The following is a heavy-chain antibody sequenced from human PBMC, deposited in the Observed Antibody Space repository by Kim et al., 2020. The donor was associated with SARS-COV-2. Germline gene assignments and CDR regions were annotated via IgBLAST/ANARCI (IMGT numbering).Heavy chain of an antibody. CDR1: GFTFGDYA. CDR3: TRGTLVFEWELVGNGGHYYFDY. Sequence: GGSLRLSCTASGFTFGDYALSWVRQAPGKGLEWVGFIRSKAYGGTTEYAASVKGRFTISRDDSKSIAYLQMNSLKTEDTAVYYCTRGTLVFEWELVGNGGHYYFDYWGQGTLVTVSS. CDR2: IRSKAYGGTT. D-gene: IGHD1-26*01. V-gene: IGHV3-49*04. J-gene: IGHJ4*02.